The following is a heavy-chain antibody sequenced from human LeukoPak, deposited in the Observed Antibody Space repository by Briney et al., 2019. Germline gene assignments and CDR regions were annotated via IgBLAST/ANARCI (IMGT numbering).Heavy chain of an antibody. CDR2: INHSGST. D-gene: IGHD5-12*01. V-gene: IGHV4-34*01. CDR3: ARHITSGVATIGGRGYFDY. Sequence: SETLSLTCAVYGGSFSGYYWSWIRQPPGKGLEWIGEINHSGSTNYNPSLKSRVTISVDTSKNQFSLKLSSVTAADTAVYYCARHITSGVATIGGRGYFDYWGQGTLVTVSS. CDR1: GGSFSGYY. J-gene: IGHJ4*02.